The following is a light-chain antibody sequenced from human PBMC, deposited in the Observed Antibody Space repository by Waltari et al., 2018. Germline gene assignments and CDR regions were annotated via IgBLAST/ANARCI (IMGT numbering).Light chain of an antibody. V-gene: IGKV1-39*01. J-gene: IGKJ4*01. CDR1: QGISTY. Sequence: DIQLTQSPSSLSASVGDRVTITCRASQGISTYLNWYQHKPGKAPKLLISGASSLRSGVPSRLSGSGSGTFFSLTISTLQSEDFATYYCQQSYSTPGLSFGGGTKVEIK. CDR3: QQSYSTPGLS. CDR2: GAS.